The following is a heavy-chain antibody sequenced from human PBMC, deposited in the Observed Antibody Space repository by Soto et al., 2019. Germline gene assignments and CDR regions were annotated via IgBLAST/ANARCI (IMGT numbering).Heavy chain of an antibody. V-gene: IGHV4-61*01. CDR3: ARTTAMSYNWFDP. CDR2: IYYSGST. Sequence: SETLSLTCTVSGGSVSSGSYYWSWIRQPPGKGLEWIGYIYYSGSTNYNPSLKSRVTISVDTSKNQFSLKLSSVTAADTAVYYCARTTAMSYNWFDPWGQGTLVTVSS. CDR1: GGSVSSGSYY. D-gene: IGHD5-18*01. J-gene: IGHJ5*02.